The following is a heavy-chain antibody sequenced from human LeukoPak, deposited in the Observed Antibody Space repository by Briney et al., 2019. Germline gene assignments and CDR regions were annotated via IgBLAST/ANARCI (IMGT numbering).Heavy chain of an antibody. CDR3: VRCRSGSSVFDY. CDR2: VHSSGST. D-gene: IGHD1-26*01. J-gene: IGHJ4*02. Sequence: SETLSLTCSVSGGSINNYYWSWIRQPAGEGLEWIGRVHSSGSTNYNPSLKSRVTMSVDTSKNQLSLKLNSVTAADTAVYYCVRCRSGSSVFDYWGQGTLVTVSS. V-gene: IGHV4-4*07. CDR1: GGSINNYY.